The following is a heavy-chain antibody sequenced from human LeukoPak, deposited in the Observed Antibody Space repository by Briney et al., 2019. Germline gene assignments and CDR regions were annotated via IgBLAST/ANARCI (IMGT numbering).Heavy chain of an antibody. CDR2: ISAYNGNT. V-gene: IGHV1-18*01. CDR3: ARGDGDLYYYYGMDV. Sequence: GASVKVPCKASGYTFTSHGISWVRQAPGQGLEWMGWISAYNGNTNYAQKLQGRVTMTTDTSTSTAYMELRSLRSDDTAVYYCARGDGDLYYYYGMDVWGQGTTVTVSS. J-gene: IGHJ6*02. D-gene: IGHD4-17*01. CDR1: GYTFTSHG.